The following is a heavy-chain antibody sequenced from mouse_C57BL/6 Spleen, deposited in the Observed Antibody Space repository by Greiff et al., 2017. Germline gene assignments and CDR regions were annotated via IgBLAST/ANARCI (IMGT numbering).Heavy chain of an antibody. Sequence: LVESGTELVKPGASVKLSCKASGYTFTSYWMHWVKQRPGQGLEWIGNINPSNGGTNYNEKFKSKATLTVDKSSSTAYMQLSSLTSEDSAVYYCASGYDGYYVAAYWGQGTLVTVSA. V-gene: IGHV1-53*01. CDR1: GYTFTSYW. CDR3: ASGYDGYYVAAY. CDR2: INPSNGGT. J-gene: IGHJ3*01. D-gene: IGHD2-3*01.